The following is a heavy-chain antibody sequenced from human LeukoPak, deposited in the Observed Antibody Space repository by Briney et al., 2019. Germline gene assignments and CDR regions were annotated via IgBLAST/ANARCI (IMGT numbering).Heavy chain of an antibody. J-gene: IGHJ4*02. V-gene: IGHV3-74*01. Sequence: LTGGSLRLSCAASGLTFSSHWMHWVRHAPGKGLVWVSRITNDGSSTTYADSVKGRFTISRDNSKNTLYLQVNSLRAEDTAVYYCAKGGKWDVTPFDYWGQGTLVTVSS. CDR3: AKGGKWDVTPFDY. CDR2: ITNDGSST. CDR1: GLTFSSHW. D-gene: IGHD1-26*01.